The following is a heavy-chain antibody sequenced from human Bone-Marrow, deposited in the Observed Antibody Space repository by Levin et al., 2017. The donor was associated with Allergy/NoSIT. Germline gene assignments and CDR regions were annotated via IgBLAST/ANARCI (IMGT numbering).Heavy chain of an antibody. Sequence: PGGSLRLSCTTSGFPFADYAMSWFRQAPGKEPQWLGYIKSKAKDGTTKYAESLNGRFSISRDDSESIAYLQMNSLQTGDTAVYYCALGGAAVAWGRGVLVTVSP. D-gene: IGHD6-13*01. CDR1: GFPFADYA. J-gene: IGHJ5*02. CDR3: ALGGAAVA. V-gene: IGHV3-49*03. CDR2: IKSKAKDGTT.